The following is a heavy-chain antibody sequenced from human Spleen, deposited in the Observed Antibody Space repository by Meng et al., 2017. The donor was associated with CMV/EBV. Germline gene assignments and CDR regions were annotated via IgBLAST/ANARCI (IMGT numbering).Heavy chain of an antibody. V-gene: IGHV1-46*01. CDR2: INPSGGST. CDR3: ARRGEPDFWSGYYTPYYYYGMDV. CDR1: GYTFTSYY. Sequence: ASVKVSCKASGYTFTSYYMHWVRQAPGQGLEWMGIINPSGGSTSYAQKFQGRVTMTRDTSITTAYMELSSLRSEDTAVYYCARRGEPDFWSGYYTPYYYYGMDVWGQGTTVTVSS. J-gene: IGHJ6*02. D-gene: IGHD3-3*01.